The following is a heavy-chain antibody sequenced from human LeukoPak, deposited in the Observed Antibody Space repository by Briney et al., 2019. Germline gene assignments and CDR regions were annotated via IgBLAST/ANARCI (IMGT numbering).Heavy chain of an antibody. Sequence: PGGSLRLSCAASGFTVSSNYMSWVRQAPGKGLEWVSVIYSGGSTYYADSVKGRFTISRDNSKNTLYLQMNSLRAEDTAVYYCARDSSSWLHVGTGFDYWGQGTLVTVSS. D-gene: IGHD6-13*01. V-gene: IGHV3-66*01. J-gene: IGHJ4*02. CDR2: IYSGGST. CDR3: ARDSSSWLHVGTGFDY. CDR1: GFTVSSNY.